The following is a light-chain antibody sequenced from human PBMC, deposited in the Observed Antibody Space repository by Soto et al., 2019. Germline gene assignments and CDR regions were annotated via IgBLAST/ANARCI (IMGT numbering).Light chain of an antibody. V-gene: IGKV3D-15*01. CDR3: QQYTYWPIT. J-gene: IGKJ5*01. Sequence: EMVMTQSPGTLTVAPGERATLSCRASQTVGRDYLAWYQHKPGQAPRLLIYGISNRATGIPDRFSGSGSGTEFTLTISSVQPEDVAIYYCQQYTYWPITFGQGTRLELK. CDR2: GIS. CDR1: QTVGRDY.